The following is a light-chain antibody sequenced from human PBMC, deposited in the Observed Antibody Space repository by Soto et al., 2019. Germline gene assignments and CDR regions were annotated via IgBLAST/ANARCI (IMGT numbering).Light chain of an antibody. CDR1: QSVNNN. V-gene: IGKV3D-15*01. J-gene: IGKJ5*01. CDR3: QQYNNWPPIT. Sequence: EIVLTQSPGTRSCSPGERATPSCRAIQSVNNNYVAWYQQKPGRAPRLLIFRASNKATGIPDRFSGSGSGTEFTLTISSLQSEDFAVYYCQQYNNWPPITFGQGTRLEIK. CDR2: RAS.